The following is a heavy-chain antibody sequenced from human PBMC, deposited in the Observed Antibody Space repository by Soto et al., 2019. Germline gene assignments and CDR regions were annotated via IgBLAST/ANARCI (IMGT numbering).Heavy chain of an antibody. Sequence: ASVKVSCKASGYTFTSYSMHWVRQAPGQRLEWMGWINAGNGNTKYSQKFQGRVTITRDTSASTAYMELSSLRSEDTAVYYCARTYSGSHQHAFDIWGQGTMVTVSS. CDR3: ARTYSGSHQHAFDI. V-gene: IGHV1-3*01. D-gene: IGHD1-26*01. J-gene: IGHJ3*02. CDR1: GYTFTSYS. CDR2: INAGNGNT.